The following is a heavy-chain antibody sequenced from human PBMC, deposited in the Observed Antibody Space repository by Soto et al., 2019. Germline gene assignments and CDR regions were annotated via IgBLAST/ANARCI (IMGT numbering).Heavy chain of an antibody. CDR2: IYYSGST. CDR3: ARNYDGGAYFDY. J-gene: IGHJ4*02. Sequence: PSETLSLTCTVSGGSISSYYWSWIRQPPGKGLEWIGYIYYSGSTNYNPSLKSRVTISVDTPKNQFSLKLSSVTAADTAVYYCARNYDGGAYFDYWGQGTLVTVSS. CDR1: GGSISSYY. D-gene: IGHD5-12*01. V-gene: IGHV4-59*01.